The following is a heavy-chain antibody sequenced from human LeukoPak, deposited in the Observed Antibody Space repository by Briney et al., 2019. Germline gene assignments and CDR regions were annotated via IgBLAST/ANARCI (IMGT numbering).Heavy chain of an antibody. CDR3: ARDLGHSGYDLYAY. Sequence: GGSLRLSCEASGIMFSSYWMSWVRQAPGKGLEWVANMNQGGNEKNYVDSVKGRFTISRDNAKNLLYLQMNSLRAEDTAVYYCARDLGHSGYDLYAYWGQGTPVTVSS. D-gene: IGHD5-12*01. J-gene: IGHJ4*02. CDR2: MNQGGNEK. V-gene: IGHV3-7*01. CDR1: GIMFSSYW.